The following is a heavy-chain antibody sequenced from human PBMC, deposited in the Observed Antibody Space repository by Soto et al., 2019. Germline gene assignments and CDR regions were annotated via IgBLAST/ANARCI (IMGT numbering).Heavy chain of an antibody. CDR1: GFTFSSYW. V-gene: IGHV3-74*01. J-gene: IGHJ3*02. CDR3: ARVAGLDDAFDI. Sequence: GGSLRLSCAASGFTFSSYWMHWVRQAPGKGLVWVSRINSDGSSTSYADSVKGRFTISRDNAKNTLYLQMNSLRAEDTAVYYCARVAGLDDAFDIWGQGTMVTVSS. D-gene: IGHD6-19*01. CDR2: INSDGSST.